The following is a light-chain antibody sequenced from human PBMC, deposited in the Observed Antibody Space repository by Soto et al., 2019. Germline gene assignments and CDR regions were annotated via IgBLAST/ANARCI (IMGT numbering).Light chain of an antibody. CDR1: QSISGW. V-gene: IGKV1-5*01. Sequence: DIQMTQSPSTLSASIGDRVTITCRASQSISGWLACYQHKPGKAPTLLIYDASSLQSGVPSRLSGSGSGTEFTLTISSLQPDDFSTYYFQQYHTYARTFGQGTKWEIQ. CDR3: QQYHTYART. J-gene: IGKJ1*01. CDR2: DAS.